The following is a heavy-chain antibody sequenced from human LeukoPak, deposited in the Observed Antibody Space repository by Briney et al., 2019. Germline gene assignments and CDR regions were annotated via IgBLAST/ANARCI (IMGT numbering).Heavy chain of an antibody. J-gene: IGHJ4*02. CDR1: GYSISSGYY. Sequence: SETLSLTCTVSGYSISSGYYWGWIRRPPGKGLEWIGSIYHSGSTYYNPSLKSRVTISVDTSKNQFSLKLSSVTAADTAVYYCASLLGDIVIVPAAMYSSSSYYFDYWGQGTLVTVSS. CDR3: ASLLGDIVIVPAAMYSSSSYYFDY. D-gene: IGHD2-2*01. CDR2: IYHSGST. V-gene: IGHV4-38-2*02.